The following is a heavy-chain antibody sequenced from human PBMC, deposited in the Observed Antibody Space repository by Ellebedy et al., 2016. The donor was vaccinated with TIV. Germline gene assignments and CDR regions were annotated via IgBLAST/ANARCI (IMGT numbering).Heavy chain of an antibody. J-gene: IGHJ4*02. CDR3: ARDPLGYYFDY. CDR1: GFTFSSYW. CDR2: IKQDGSEK. D-gene: IGHD3-10*01. Sequence: GESLKISCAVSGFTFSSYWMSWVRQAPGKGLEWVANIKQDGSEKYYVDSVKGRFTISRDNAKNSLYLQMNSLRAEDTAVYYCARDPLGYYFDYWGQGTLVTVTS. V-gene: IGHV3-7*01.